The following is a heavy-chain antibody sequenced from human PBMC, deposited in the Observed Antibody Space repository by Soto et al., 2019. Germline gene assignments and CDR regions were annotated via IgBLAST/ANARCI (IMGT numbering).Heavy chain of an antibody. J-gene: IGHJ6*02. CDR2: INHSGST. CDR1: GGCFSGYY. CDR3: ARSSFGSGSSRHYYGMDV. D-gene: IGHD3-10*01. V-gene: IGHV4-34*01. Sequence: ASETLSLTCAVYGGCFSGYYWSWIRQPPGKGLEWIGEINHSGSTNYNPSLKSRVTISVDTSKNQFSLKLSSVTAADTAVYYCARSSFGSGSSRHYYGMDVWGQGTTVTVSS.